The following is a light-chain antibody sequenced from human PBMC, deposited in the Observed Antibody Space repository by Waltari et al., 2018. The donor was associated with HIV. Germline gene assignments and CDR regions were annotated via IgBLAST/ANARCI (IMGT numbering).Light chain of an antibody. J-gene: IGLJ2*01. CDR2: EVS. V-gene: IGLV2-14*01. Sequence: QSVLTQPASVSGSPGQSLTLSCTGTTNDIGSYNYVSCYQQSPDKAPKLIIYEVSHRPSGVSSRCSGSKSGNTASLTISGLQAEDEAYYHCSSYSRGALLFGGGTKVTVL. CDR3: SSYSRGALL. CDR1: TNDIGSYNY.